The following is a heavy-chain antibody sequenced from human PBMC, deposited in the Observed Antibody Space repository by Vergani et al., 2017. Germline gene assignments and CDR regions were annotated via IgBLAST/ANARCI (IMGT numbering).Heavy chain of an antibody. V-gene: IGHV3-30*18. CDR1: GFTSSYYG. D-gene: IGHD3-10*02. Sequence: QVHLVESGGGVVQPGRSLRLSCVVSGFTSSYYGMHWVRQAPGKGLEWVAVISYDGTQKYYADSVKGRFTISRDNSKSTLYLQMNSLRAEDTAVYYCAKDKCSGRCWDFDYWGQGTLVTVSS. J-gene: IGHJ4*02. CDR3: AKDKCSGRCWDFDY. CDR2: ISYDGTQK.